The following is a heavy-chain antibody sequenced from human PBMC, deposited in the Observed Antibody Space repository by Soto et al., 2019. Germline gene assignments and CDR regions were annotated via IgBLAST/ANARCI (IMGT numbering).Heavy chain of an antibody. CDR1: GYTFTGYY. CDR3: ARQQSSGGSWRTSSEYYGMDV. CDR2: INPNSGGT. V-gene: IGHV1-2*04. D-gene: IGHD2-15*01. Sequence: GASVKVSCKASGYTFTGYYMHWVRQAPGQGLEWMGWINPNSGGTNYAQKFQGWVTMTRDTSISTAYMELSRLRSDDTAVYYCARQQSSGGSWRTSSEYYGMDVWGQGTTVTVSS. J-gene: IGHJ6*02.